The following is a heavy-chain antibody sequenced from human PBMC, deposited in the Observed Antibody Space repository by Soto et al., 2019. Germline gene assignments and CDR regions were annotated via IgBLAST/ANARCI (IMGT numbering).Heavy chain of an antibody. CDR2: IKSKTDGGTT. CDR3: TTDPCDYYSY. V-gene: IGHV3-15*01. Sequence: LSLTCAASGFTFSNAWMSWVRQAPGKGLEWVGRIKSKTDGGTTDYAAPVKGRFTISRDDSKNTLYLQMNSLKTEDTAVYYCTTDPCDYYSYWGQGTLVTVSS. CDR1: GFTFSNAW. D-gene: IGHD4-17*01. J-gene: IGHJ4*02.